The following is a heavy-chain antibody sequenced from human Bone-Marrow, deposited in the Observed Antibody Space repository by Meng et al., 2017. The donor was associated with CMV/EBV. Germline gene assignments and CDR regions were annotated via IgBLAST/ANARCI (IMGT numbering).Heavy chain of an antibody. V-gene: IGHV1-69*02. J-gene: IGHJ6*02. CDR3: ARSLIQVPAPRPEYSSSSLSLYYYYGMDV. D-gene: IGHD6-6*01. Sequence: SVKVSCKASGGSFGTYTFAWVRQAPGQGLEWMGRTIPLAGVTNYAQKFQGRVTITTDESTSTAYMELSSLRSEDTAVYYCARSLIQVPAPRPEYSSSSLSLYYYYGMDVWGQGTTVTVSS. CDR2: TIPLAGVT. CDR1: GGSFGTYT.